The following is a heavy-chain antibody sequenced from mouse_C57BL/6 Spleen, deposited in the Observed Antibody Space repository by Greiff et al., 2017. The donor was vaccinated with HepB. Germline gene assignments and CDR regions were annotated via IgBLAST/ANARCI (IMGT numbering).Heavy chain of an antibody. D-gene: IGHD2-5*01. J-gene: IGHJ3*01. CDR1: GYTFTDYY. CDR3: ARGDYSNYVFAY. CDR2: INPYNGGT. Sequence: EVQLQQSGPVLVKPGASVKMSCKASGYTFTDYYMNWVKQSHGKSLEWIGVINPYNGGTSYNQKFKGKATLTVDKSSSTAYMELNSLTSEDSAVYYCARGDYSNYVFAYWGQGTLVTVSA. V-gene: IGHV1-19*01.